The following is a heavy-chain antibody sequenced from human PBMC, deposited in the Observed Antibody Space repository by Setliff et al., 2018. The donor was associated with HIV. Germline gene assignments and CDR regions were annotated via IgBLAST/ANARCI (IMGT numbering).Heavy chain of an antibody. D-gene: IGHD3-22*01. CDR2: MNPDSRNT. J-gene: IGHJ6*03. Sequence: GASVKVSCKPSGYTFSNYDINWVRQAAGQGLEWMGWMNPDSRNTGYAQRFEGRVTLTWDTSISTAYLELNHLKSDDTAVYYCARARTDYYDRRRRSHYHIDVWARGATVTVSS. CDR3: ARARTDYYDRRRRSHYHIDV. V-gene: IGHV1-8*02. CDR1: GYTFSNYD.